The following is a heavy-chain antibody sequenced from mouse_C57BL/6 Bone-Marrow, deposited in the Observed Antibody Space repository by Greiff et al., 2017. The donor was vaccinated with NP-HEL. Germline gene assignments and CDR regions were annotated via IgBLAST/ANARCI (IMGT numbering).Heavy chain of an antibody. CDR1: GYTFTSYW. D-gene: IGHD1-1*01. CDR3: ARNTPGYYGSSPYWYFDV. CDR2: IDPNSGGT. J-gene: IGHJ1*03. V-gene: IGHV1-72*01. Sequence: QVQLQQPGAELVKPGASVKLSCKASGYTFTSYWMHWVKQRPGRGLEWIGRIDPNSGGTKYNEKFKSKATLTVDKPSSTAYMQLSSLTVEDSAVYYCARNTPGYYGSSPYWYFDVWGTGTTVTVSS.